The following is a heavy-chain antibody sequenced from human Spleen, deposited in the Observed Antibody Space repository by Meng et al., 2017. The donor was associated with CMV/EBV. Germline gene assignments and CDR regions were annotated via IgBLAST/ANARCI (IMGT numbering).Heavy chain of an antibody. Sequence: QVQIAEAGPGLVKPSEPLSLTCIVSGASIKSYNWNWVRQPAGQGLEWIGIIQVIGHTVYNPSLKSRVTVSLDASKSQFSLALNSVTAADTATYYCAGSRPGGGACDYWGQGILVTVSS. D-gene: IGHD3-16*01. CDR3: AGSRPGGGACDY. V-gene: IGHV4-4*07. J-gene: IGHJ4*02. CDR2: IQVIGHT. CDR1: GASIKSYN.